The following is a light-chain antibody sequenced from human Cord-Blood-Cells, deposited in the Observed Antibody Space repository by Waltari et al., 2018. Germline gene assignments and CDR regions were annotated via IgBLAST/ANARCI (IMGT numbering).Light chain of an antibody. J-gene: IGLJ3*02. CDR3: ETWDSNIWV. CDR2: VEGSGSY. Sequence: QPVLTQSSSASASLGSSVKLTCTLISRHSSYIIAWHQQQPGKAPRYLMKVEGSGSYNKGSGVPNRFSGSSAGADCYLTISNLQAEDEADYYCETWDSNIWVFGGGTKLTVL. CDR1: SRHSSYI. V-gene: IGLV4-60*03.